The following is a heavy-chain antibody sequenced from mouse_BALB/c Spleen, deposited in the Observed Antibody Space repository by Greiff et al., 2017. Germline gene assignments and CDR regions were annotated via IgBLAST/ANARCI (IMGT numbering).Heavy chain of an antibody. Sequence: QVTLNVSGPGILQPSQTLSLTCSFSGFSLSTSGMGVGWIRQPSGKGLEWLAHIWWDDDKRYNPALKSRLTISKDTSSNQVFLKIASVDTADTATYYCARIATVVAYYAMDYWGQGTSVTVSS. D-gene: IGHD1-1*01. J-gene: IGHJ4*01. CDR2: IWWDDDK. V-gene: IGHV8-8*01. CDR3: ARIATVVAYYAMDY. CDR1: GFSLSTSGMG.